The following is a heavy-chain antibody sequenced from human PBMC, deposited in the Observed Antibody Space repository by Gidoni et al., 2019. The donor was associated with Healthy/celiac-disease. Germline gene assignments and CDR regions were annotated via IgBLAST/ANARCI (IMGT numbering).Heavy chain of an antibody. J-gene: IGHJ3*02. CDR3: AHRFYDSSGLGSDAFDI. V-gene: IGHV2-5*01. D-gene: IGHD3-22*01. Sequence: QITLKESGPTLVKPTQTLTLTCTFSGFSLSTSGVGVGWIRQPPGKALEWLALIYWNDDKRYSPSLKSRLTITKDTSKNQVVLTMTNMDPVDTATYYCAHRFYDSSGLGSDAFDIWGQGTMVTVSS. CDR1: GFSLSTSGVG. CDR2: IYWNDDK.